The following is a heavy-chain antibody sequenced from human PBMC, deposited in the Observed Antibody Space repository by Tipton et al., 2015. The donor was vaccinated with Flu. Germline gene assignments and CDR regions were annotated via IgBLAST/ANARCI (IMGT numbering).Heavy chain of an antibody. J-gene: IGHJ4*02. CDR1: GYSFVRFG. CDR3: ARPGGPAAINPFSYFDF. V-gene: IGHV1-18*04. CDR2: ISGYSGNT. D-gene: IGHD2-2*01. Sequence: QSGAEVKKPGASVRVSCKASGYSFVRFGISWVRQAPGQGLEWMGWISGYSGNTNYAQNLQGRVTMTSDTSTNTAYLELRSLRSDDTAIYCCARPGGPAAINPFSYFDFWGQGTLVTVSS.